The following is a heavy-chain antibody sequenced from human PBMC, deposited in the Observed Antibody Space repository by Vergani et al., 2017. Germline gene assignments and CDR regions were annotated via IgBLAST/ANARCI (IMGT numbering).Heavy chain of an antibody. D-gene: IGHD4-11*01. V-gene: IGHV4-34*01. CDR2: IDHTGRP. CDR3: ARVNTETNGHLYYYYYMDV. Sequence: QVQLQQWGGGLLKPSETLSLTCVVNGGSFTSYHWTWIRQSPRDGLERVGDIDHTGRPYYNPSLKSRLTMSVDKSRNQFALTLNSVTATDTAIYFCARVNTETNGHLYYYYYMDVWGQGTAVTVS. J-gene: IGHJ6*03. CDR1: GGSFTSYH.